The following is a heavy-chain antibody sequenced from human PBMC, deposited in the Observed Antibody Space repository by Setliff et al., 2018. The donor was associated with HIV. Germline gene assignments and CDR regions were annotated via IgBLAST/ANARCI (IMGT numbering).Heavy chain of an antibody. D-gene: IGHD1-26*01. CDR2: IILVQGIP. V-gene: IGHV1-69*10. J-gene: IGHJ3*02. CDR3: ARDRGGRGGYFLFDI. CDR1: GGTFSNYG. Sequence: ASVKVSCKPSGGTFSNYGISWVRQAPGQRFEWLGGIILVQGIPNYAQKFQGRVTSTADESTSTAYMELSSLRSEDTAVDYCARDRGGRGGYFLFDIWGQGTMVTVSS.